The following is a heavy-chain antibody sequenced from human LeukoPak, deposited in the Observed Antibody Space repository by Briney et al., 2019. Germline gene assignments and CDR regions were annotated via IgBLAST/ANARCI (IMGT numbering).Heavy chain of an antibody. D-gene: IGHD2-2*01. CDR1: GGSFSGYY. Sequence: SETLSLTCAVYGGSFSGYYWSWIRQPPGKGLEWIGEINHSGSTNYNPSLKSRVTISVDKSKNQFSLKLSSVTAADTAVYYCAREVDCSSTSCYVGSYYYYYMDVWGKGTTVTVSS. CDR3: AREVDCSSTSCYVGSYYYYYMDV. CDR2: INHSGST. V-gene: IGHV4-34*01. J-gene: IGHJ6*03.